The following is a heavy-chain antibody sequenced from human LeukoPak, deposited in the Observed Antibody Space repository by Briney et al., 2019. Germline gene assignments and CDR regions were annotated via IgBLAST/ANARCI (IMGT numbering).Heavy chain of an antibody. Sequence: ASVKVSCKASGYTFTGYYMHWVRQAPGQGLEWMGWINPNSGGTNYAQKFQGRVTMTRDTSISTAYMELSRLRSDDTAVYYCASSMGQRGYCSSTSCPGGAFDIWGQGTMVTVSS. D-gene: IGHD2-2*03. V-gene: IGHV1-2*02. CDR3: ASSMGQRGYCSSTSCPGGAFDI. J-gene: IGHJ3*02. CDR1: GYTFTGYY. CDR2: INPNSGGT.